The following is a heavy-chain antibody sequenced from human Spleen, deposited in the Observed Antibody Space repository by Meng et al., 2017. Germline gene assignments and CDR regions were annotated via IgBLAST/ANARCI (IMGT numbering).Heavy chain of an antibody. Sequence: GHRVQAGAEVKKPGASVKLSCKASGYTFSRHHIHWVRQAPGQGLEWVGIINPSAGNTVYAQRFQGRVTMTRDTSTSTVYMELSSLRSDDTAMYYCARGRGTGYSSSWYGVDYWGQGTLVTVSS. J-gene: IGHJ4*02. CDR2: INPSAGNT. CDR1: GYTFSRHH. V-gene: IGHV1-46*01. D-gene: IGHD6-13*01. CDR3: ARGRGTGYSSSWYGVDY.